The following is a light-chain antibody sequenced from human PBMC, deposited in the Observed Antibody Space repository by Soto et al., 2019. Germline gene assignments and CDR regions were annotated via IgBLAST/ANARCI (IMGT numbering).Light chain of an antibody. J-gene: IGKJ3*01. CDR2: DTS. Sequence: EVVLTQSPAILSLSPGERATLSCRASQSVSGYVAWYQQKPGQAPRLLIYDTSNRATGIPARFSGSGSGTGFTLTISSLEPEDLAVYYCQLRSSWPPFTFGPGTKVDIK. CDR1: QSVSGY. V-gene: IGKV3-11*01. CDR3: QLRSSWPPFT.